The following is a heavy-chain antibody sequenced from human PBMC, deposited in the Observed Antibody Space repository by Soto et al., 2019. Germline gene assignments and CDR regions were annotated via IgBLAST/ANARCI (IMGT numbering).Heavy chain of an antibody. D-gene: IGHD3-10*01. V-gene: IGHV6-1*01. Sequence: SQTLSLTCAISGDSVSSNSAAWNWIRQSPSRGLEWLGGTYYRSKWYNDYAVSVKSRITINPDTSKNQFSLQLNSVTPEDTAVYYCARADWDYYGSGSYGYWGQGTLVTVSS. CDR1: GDSVSSNSAA. J-gene: IGHJ4*02. CDR2: TYYRSKWYN. CDR3: ARADWDYYGSGSYGY.